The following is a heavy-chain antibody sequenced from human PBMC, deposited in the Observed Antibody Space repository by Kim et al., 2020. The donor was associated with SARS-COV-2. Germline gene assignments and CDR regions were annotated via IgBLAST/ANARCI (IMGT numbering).Heavy chain of an antibody. CDR2: IYSGGST. Sequence: GGSLRLSCAASGFTVSSNYMSWVRQAPGKGLEWVSVIYSGGSTYYADSVKGRFTISRDNSKNTLYLQMNSLRAEDTAVYYCARDFGYYYDSSGYYKDWGQGTLVTVSS. CDR1: GFTVSSNY. V-gene: IGHV3-53*01. CDR3: ARDFGYYYDSSGYYKD. J-gene: IGHJ4*02. D-gene: IGHD3-22*01.